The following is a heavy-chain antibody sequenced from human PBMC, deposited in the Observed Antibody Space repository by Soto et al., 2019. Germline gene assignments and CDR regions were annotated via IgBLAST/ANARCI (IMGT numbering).Heavy chain of an antibody. CDR2: ISPIFGTA. CDR1: GGTFSSYA. CDR3: ASRYTLAVAGTEGGWCDP. Sequence: QVQLVQSGAGVKKPGSSVKVSCKASGGTFSSYAISWVRQAPGQGLEWMGGISPIFGTANYAQKFQGRVTITADESTSTAYMELSSLRSEDTAVYYCASRYTLAVAGTEGGWCDPWGQGNLVTVSS. D-gene: IGHD6-19*01. J-gene: IGHJ5*02. V-gene: IGHV1-69*12.